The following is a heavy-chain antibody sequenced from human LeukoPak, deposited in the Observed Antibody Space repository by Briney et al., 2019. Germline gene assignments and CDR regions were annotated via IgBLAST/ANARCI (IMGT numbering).Heavy chain of an antibody. CDR2: ISGSGGST. CDR3: AKSLSATAMFRATDAFDI. D-gene: IGHD5-18*01. CDR1: GFTFSSYA. V-gene: IGHV3-23*01. Sequence: GGSLRLSCAASGFTFSSYAMSWVRQAPGKGLEWVSAISGSGGSTYYADSVKGRFTISRDNSKNTLYLQMNSLRAEDTAVYYCAKSLSATAMFRATDAFDIWGQGTMVTVSS. J-gene: IGHJ3*02.